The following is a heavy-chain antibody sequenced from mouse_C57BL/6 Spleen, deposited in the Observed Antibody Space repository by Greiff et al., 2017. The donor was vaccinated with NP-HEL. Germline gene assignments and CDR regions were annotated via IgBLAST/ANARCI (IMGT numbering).Heavy chain of an antibody. CDR1: GYTFTSYW. D-gene: IGHD2-2*01. Sequence: QVQLQQPGAELVKPGASVKMSCKASGYTFTSYWITWVKQRPGQGLEWIGDIYPGSGSTNYNEKFKSKATLTVDTSSSTAYMQLSSLTSEDSAVYYCARWRMGYTEGFDHWGQGTTLTVSS. CDR2: IYPGSGST. V-gene: IGHV1-55*01. J-gene: IGHJ2*01. CDR3: ARWRMGYTEGFDH.